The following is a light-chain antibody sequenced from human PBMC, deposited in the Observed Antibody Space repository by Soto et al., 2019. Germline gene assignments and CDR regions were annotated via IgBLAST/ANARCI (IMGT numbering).Light chain of an antibody. J-gene: IGKJ5*01. Sequence: VMTQSPATLSVSPGERATLYCRASQSVRTKLAWYQQKPGQAPRLLIYGASTRATGIPSRFSGSGSGTEFTLTVSSLQSEDFEVDYCEEYDDWPPITFGQSTRMEIK. V-gene: IGKV3D-15*01. CDR3: EEYDDWPPIT. CDR1: QSVRTK. CDR2: GAS.